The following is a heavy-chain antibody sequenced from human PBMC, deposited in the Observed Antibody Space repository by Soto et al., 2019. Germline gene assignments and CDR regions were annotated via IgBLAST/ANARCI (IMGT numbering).Heavy chain of an antibody. Sequence: QVQLVESGGGVVQPGASLRLSCVGSGFTFRSYVIHWVRQAPGKGPEWVALTSYDGSNKYYDDSVKGRFTISRDNSRNTVDLHMDSLRLEDTALYYCARWGTTGGLDVWGQGTLVSVSS. CDR3: ARWGTTGGLDV. V-gene: IGHV3-30*19. CDR2: TSYDGSNK. D-gene: IGHD3-16*01. J-gene: IGHJ4*02. CDR1: GFTFRSYV.